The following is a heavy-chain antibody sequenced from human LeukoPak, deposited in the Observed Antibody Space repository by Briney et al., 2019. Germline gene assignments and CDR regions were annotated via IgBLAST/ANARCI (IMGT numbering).Heavy chain of an antibody. CDR2: ISAYNGDT. CDR1: GYTFTNYG. CDR3: ARDRANTATSWFDP. Sequence: ASVKVSCKASGYTFTNYGISWVRQAPGQGLEWMGWISAYNGDTNYARKLQGRVTMITDTSTSTVYMELRSLRSDDTALYYCARDRANTATSWFDPWGQGTLVTVSS. V-gene: IGHV1-18*01. D-gene: IGHD1-14*01. J-gene: IGHJ5*02.